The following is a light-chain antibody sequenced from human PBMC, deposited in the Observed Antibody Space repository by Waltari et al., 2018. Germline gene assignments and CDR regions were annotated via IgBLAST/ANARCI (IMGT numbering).Light chain of an antibody. CDR2: DVS. J-gene: IGLJ3*02. V-gene: IGLV2-14*01. Sequence: SALTQPASVSGSPGQAITISCTGTSSDVGGYNYVSWYQQHPGKAPKLMIYDVSKRRSVVSNRFSGSKSGNTASLTISGLQAEDEADYYCSSYTSSSTLVFGGGTKLTGL. CDR3: SSYTSSSTLV. CDR1: SSDVGGYNY.